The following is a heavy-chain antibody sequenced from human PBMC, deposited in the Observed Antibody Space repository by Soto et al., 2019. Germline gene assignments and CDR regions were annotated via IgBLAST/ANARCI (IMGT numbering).Heavy chain of an antibody. Sequence: SETLSLTCTVSGGSISSYYWSWIRQPPGKGLEWIGYIYYSGSTNYNPSLKSRVTIPVDTSKNQFSLKLSSVTAADTAVYYCARARRGDAFDIWGQGTMVTVSS. J-gene: IGHJ3*02. V-gene: IGHV4-59*01. CDR1: GGSISSYY. CDR3: ARARRGDAFDI. CDR2: IYYSGST.